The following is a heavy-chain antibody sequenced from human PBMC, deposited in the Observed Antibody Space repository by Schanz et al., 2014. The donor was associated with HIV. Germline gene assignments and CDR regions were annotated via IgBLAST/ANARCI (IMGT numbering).Heavy chain of an antibody. Sequence: VQLLESGGGLVQPGGSLRLSCAASGFTFSSYAMTWVRQAPGKGLEWVAVISYDGRNKHYAESVKGRFTISRDNSKNTLYLQMKSLRAEDTAVYYCAKDRNYYDSKYIGKGNYYYYYGMDDWGQGTTVTVSS. CDR2: ISYDGRNK. CDR1: GFTFSSYA. J-gene: IGHJ6*02. CDR3: AKDRNYYDSKYIGKGNYYYYYGMDD. V-gene: IGHV3-30*18. D-gene: IGHD3-22*01.